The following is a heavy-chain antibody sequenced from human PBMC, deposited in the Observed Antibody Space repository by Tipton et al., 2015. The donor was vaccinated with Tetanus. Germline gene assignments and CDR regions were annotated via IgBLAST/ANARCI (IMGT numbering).Heavy chain of an antibody. CDR2: INHSGST. V-gene: IGHV4-34*01. CDR1: AGSFSGYY. CDR3: ARPNKEEVRVVGYGRAMDV. J-gene: IGHJ6*02. Sequence: TLSLTCAVYAGSFSGYYWTWIRQSPGEGLEWIGEINHSGSTNYNPSLKSRVTMSVDTSRDQFSLRLSSVTAADTAVYYCARPNKEEVRVVGYGRAMDVWGQGTTVTVSS. D-gene: IGHD3-3*01.